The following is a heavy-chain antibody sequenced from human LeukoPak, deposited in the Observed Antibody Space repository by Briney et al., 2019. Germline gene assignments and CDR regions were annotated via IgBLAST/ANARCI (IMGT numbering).Heavy chain of an antibody. CDR2: MHPTGDST. J-gene: IGHJ5*02. Sequence: ASVKVSCKASGYTFTKYYMNWVRQAPGQGLEWMGIMHPTGDSTNYAQKFQGRVTLTRDTSTGTFYMELSSLTSEDTAVYYCPRHDFDLPMIYSFFVHWGQGTLVTVSS. CDR3: PRHDFDLPMIYSFFVH. D-gene: IGHD3-3*01. CDR1: GYTFTKYY. V-gene: IGHV1-46*01.